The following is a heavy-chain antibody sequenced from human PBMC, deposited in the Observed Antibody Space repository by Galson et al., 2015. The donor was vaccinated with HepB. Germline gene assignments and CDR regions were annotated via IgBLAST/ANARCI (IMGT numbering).Heavy chain of an antibody. CDR2: IFYSGNT. CDR1: GGSVRTHEDF. D-gene: IGHD3-10*01. J-gene: IGHJ3*02. Sequence: SETLSLTRSVSGGSVRTHEDFWGWVRQPPGKGLEWIGMIFYSGNTNYNPSLKSRVPISVDTSKNQLSLSLTSVTAADTGVYYCARGLPNWSLRAFDIWGHGTMVTVSS. V-gene: IGHV4-39*01. CDR3: ARGLPNWSLRAFDI.